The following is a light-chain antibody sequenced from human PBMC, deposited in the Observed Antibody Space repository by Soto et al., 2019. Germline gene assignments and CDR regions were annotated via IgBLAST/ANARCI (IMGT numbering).Light chain of an antibody. J-gene: IGKJ4*01. Sequence: TALPPAPSTRNDSPQQRXPLSSRASQSVSSSYLAWYQQKPGQAPRLLIYGASSRATGIPDRFSGSGSGTDFTLTISRLEPEDFAMYYRQQHGSSPLTFGGGTKVDNK. CDR3: QQHGSSPLT. CDR2: GAS. CDR1: QSVSSSY. V-gene: IGKV3-20*01.